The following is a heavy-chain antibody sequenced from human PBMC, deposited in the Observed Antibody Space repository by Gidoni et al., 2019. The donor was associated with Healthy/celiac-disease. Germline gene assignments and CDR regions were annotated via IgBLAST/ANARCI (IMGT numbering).Heavy chain of an antibody. CDR3: ARDPLGRSNWFDP. V-gene: IGHV6-1*01. J-gene: IGHJ5*02. CDR1: GDSAS. Sequence: QVQLQQSGPGLVKPSQTPSLPSAISGDSASWNWIRQSPSRGLGWLGRTYYRSKWYNDYAVSVKSRITINPDTSKNQFSLQLNSVTPEDTAVYYCARDPLGRSNWFDPWGQGTLVTVSS. CDR2: TYYRSKWYN.